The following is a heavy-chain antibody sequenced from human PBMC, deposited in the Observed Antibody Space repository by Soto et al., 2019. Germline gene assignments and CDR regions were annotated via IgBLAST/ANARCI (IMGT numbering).Heavy chain of an antibody. CDR2: IYYSGST. Sequence: SETLSLTCTVSGGSISSGGYYWSWIRQHPGKGLEWIGYIYYSGSTYYNPSLKSRVTISVDTSKNQFSLKLSSVTGADTAVYYCARALNGGSSLWFGELLFDYWGQGTLVTVSS. J-gene: IGHJ4*02. CDR3: ARALNGGSSLWFGELLFDY. V-gene: IGHV4-31*03. CDR1: GGSISSGGYY. D-gene: IGHD3-10*01.